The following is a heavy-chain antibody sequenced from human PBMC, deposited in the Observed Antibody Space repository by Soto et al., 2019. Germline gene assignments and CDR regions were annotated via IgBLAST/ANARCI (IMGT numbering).Heavy chain of an antibody. Sequence: SETLSLTCSVSGGSISSYYWSWIRQPPGKGLEWIGYIYYSGSTNYNPSLKSRVTLSVDTSKNQFSLKLSSVTAADTAVYYCARGELGSGDNYYYYYMDVWGTGTTVTVSS. CDR3: ARGELGSGDNYYYYYMDV. J-gene: IGHJ6*03. CDR2: IYYSGST. CDR1: GGSISSYY. D-gene: IGHD3-10*01. V-gene: IGHV4-59*01.